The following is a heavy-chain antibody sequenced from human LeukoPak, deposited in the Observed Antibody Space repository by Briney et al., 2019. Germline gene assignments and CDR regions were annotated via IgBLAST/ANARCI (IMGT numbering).Heavy chain of an antibody. CDR2: ISSSGSSI. D-gene: IGHD5-18*01. J-gene: IGHJ6*02. CDR3: ATDTAMVPPNYGMDV. Sequence: PGGSLRLSCAASGFTFSDYYMSWIRQAPGKGLEWVSYISSSGSSIYYADSVKGRFTISRDNSKNTLYLQMNSLRAEDTAVYYCATDTAMVPPNYGMDVWGQGTTVTVSS. CDR1: GFTFSDYY. V-gene: IGHV3-11*04.